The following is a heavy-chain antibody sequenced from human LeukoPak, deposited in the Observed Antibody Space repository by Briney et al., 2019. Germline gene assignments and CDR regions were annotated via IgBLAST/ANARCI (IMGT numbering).Heavy chain of an antibody. J-gene: IGHJ3*01. V-gene: IGHV4-59*01. CDR3: ARGRGTAKVRE. D-gene: IGHD5-18*01. Sequence: SETLSLTCTVSGGSISSYYWSWIRQPPGKGLEWIGYIYYSGSTNYNPSLKSRVTISVDTSKNQFSLKLSSVTAADTAVYYCARGRGTAKVREWGQGTMVTVSS. CDR2: IYYSGST. CDR1: GGSISSYY.